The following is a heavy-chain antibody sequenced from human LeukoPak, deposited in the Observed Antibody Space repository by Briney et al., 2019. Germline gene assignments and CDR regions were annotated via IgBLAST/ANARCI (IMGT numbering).Heavy chain of an antibody. J-gene: IGHJ6*03. CDR2: VYYSGSS. Sequence: NPSQTLSLTCSVSGASINSGDYYWTWIRQPPGKGLERIGYVYYSGSSYYNPSLKSRVSISVDTSKNQFSLELSVTAADTAVYYCARGYYYYYYMDVWGKGTTVTVSS. CDR3: ARGYYYYYYMDV. CDR1: GASINSGDYY. V-gene: IGHV4-30-4*08.